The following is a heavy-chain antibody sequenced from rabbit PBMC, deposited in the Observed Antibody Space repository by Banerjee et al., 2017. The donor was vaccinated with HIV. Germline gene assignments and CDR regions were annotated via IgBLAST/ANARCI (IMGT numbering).Heavy chain of an antibody. CDR2: IDTGDGST. CDR1: GFSFSSSYW. Sequence: QEQLVESGGGLVQPEGSLTLTCTASGFSFSSSYWICWVRQAPGKGLEWIACIDTGDGSTYYASWAKGRFTISKTSSTTVTLQMTSLTAADTATYFCARRGYSTNNGYYGLWGPGTLVTVS. D-gene: IGHD1-1*01. J-gene: IGHJ4*01. V-gene: IGHV1S45*01. CDR3: ARRGYSTNNGYYGL.